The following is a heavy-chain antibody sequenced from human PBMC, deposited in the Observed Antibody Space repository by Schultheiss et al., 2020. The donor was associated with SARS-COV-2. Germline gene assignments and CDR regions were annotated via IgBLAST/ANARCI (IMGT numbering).Heavy chain of an antibody. CDR1: GGSISSYY. CDR2: ISYSGSA. D-gene: IGHD3-22*01. J-gene: IGHJ4*02. V-gene: IGHV4-59*12. CDR3: AGLLPGDY. Sequence: SETLSLTCTVSGGSISSYYWSWIRQPPGKGLEWIGHISYSGSANYNPSLKSRVTISVDTSKNQFSLKLSSVTAADTAVYYCAGLLPGDYWGQGTLVTVSS.